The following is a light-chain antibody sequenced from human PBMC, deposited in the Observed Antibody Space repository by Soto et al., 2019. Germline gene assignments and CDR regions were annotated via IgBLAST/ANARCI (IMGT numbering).Light chain of an antibody. CDR2: GNS. V-gene: IGLV1-40*01. Sequence: QAVVTQPPSVSGAPGQMVTISCTGSSSNIGAGYDVHWYQQLPGTAPKLLIYGNSNRPSGVPDRFSGSKSGTSASLAITGLQAEDEADYYCQSYDSSLSGWVFGGGTKVTVL. CDR1: SSNIGAGYD. J-gene: IGLJ3*02. CDR3: QSYDSSLSGWV.